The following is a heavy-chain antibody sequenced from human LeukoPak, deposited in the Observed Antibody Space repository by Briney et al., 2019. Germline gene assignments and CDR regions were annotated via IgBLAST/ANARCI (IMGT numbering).Heavy chain of an antibody. D-gene: IGHD3-3*01. CDR2: ISYDGSNE. J-gene: IGHJ6*02. V-gene: IGHV3-30*18. CDR3: AKLLALVPYSYYYGMDV. Sequence: GGSLRLSCAASGFTFSIYGMHWVRQAPGKGLEWVAVISYDGSNEYYADSVKGRFTISRDNSKNTLYLQMNSLRAEDTAVYYCAKLLALVPYSYYYGMDVWGQGTTVTVSS. CDR1: GFTFSIYG.